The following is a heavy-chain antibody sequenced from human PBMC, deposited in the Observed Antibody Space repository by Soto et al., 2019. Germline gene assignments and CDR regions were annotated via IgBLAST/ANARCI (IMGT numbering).Heavy chain of an antibody. CDR2: ISGSGAGT. D-gene: IGHD3-3*01. Sequence: GGSLRLSCTASGFTFSTSAMSWVRQAPGRGLEWVSGISGSGAGTYYADSVKGRFTISRGNSKNTLFLQMSGLKAEDAAVYYCAKGPTVFGAVISFDYYYGMYVWGQGTPVTVSS. CDR3: AKGPTVFGAVISFDYYYGMYV. CDR1: GFTFSTSA. V-gene: IGHV3-23*01. J-gene: IGHJ6*02.